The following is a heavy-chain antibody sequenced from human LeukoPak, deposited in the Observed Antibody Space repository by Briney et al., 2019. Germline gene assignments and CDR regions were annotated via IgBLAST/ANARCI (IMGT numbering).Heavy chain of an antibody. CDR2: MNPNSGNT. Sequence: ASVKVSCKASGGTFSSYAISWVRQAPGQGLEWMGWMNPNSGNTGYAQKFQGRVTMTRNTSISTAYMELSSLRSEDTAVYYCARSIAARVDYWGQGPLVTVSS. V-gene: IGHV1-8*02. J-gene: IGHJ4*02. CDR3: ARSIAARVDY. D-gene: IGHD6-6*01. CDR1: GGTFSSYA.